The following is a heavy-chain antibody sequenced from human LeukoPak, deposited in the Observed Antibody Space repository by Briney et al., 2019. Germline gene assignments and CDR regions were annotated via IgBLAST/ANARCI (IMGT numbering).Heavy chain of an antibody. Sequence: SETLSLTCTVSGGSISSGSYYWSWIRQPAGNGLEWIGSIYYSGSTYYNPSLKSRVTISVDTSKNQFSLKLSSVTAADTAVYYCAREAPNRSTNYYYYYYMDVWGKGTTVTVSS. J-gene: IGHJ6*03. D-gene: IGHD1-14*01. CDR1: GGSISSGSYY. CDR2: IYYSGST. V-gene: IGHV4-39*07. CDR3: AREAPNRSTNYYYYYYMDV.